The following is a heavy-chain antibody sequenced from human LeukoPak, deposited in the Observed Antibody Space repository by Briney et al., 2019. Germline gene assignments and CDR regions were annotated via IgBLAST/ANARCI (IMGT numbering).Heavy chain of an antibody. CDR3: ARRYCSSTSCL. CDR1: GFTFSSYW. J-gene: IGHJ4*02. CDR2: IKQDGSEE. D-gene: IGHD2-2*01. V-gene: IGHV3-7*01. Sequence: GGSMRLSCAASGFTFSSYWMSWVRQAPGKGLEWVANIKQDGSEEYYVDSVKGRFTISRDNAKNSLYLQMNSLRAEDTAVYYCARRYCSSTSCLWGQGTLVTVSS.